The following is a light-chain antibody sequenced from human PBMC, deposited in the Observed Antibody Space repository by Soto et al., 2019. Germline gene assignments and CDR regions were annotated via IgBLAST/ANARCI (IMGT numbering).Light chain of an antibody. Sequence: DIQMTQSPYSRSAAVVDRVTIAFRASQNINTYLNWYQQKPGKAPKLLIYDASSLESGVPSRFSGSGSGTEFTLTISSLQPDDFATYYCQEYSSYWTFGQGTKVDIK. J-gene: IGKJ1*01. CDR1: QNINTY. CDR3: QEYSSYWT. CDR2: DAS. V-gene: IGKV1-5*01.